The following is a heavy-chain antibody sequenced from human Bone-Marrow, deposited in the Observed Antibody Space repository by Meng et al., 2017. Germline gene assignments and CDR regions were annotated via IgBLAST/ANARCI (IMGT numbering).Heavy chain of an antibody. CDR1: GGSISSSSYY. J-gene: IGHJ4*02. CDR2: IYFSGRT. D-gene: IGHD3-10*01. V-gene: IGHV4-39*07. CDR3: ARLLLWFGGVDY. Sequence: GSLRLSCTVSGGSISSSSYYWGWIRQSPGKGREWIASIYFSGRTYYNPSLTSRVTISVDTSKNQFSLKLSSVTAADTALYYCARLLLWFGGVDYWGQGTLVTVSS.